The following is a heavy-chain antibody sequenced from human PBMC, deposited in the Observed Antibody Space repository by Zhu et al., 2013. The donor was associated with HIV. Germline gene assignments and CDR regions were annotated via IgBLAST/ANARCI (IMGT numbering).Heavy chain of an antibody. CDR1: GYTFISYY. Sequence: QVQLVQSGAELKKPGASVKVSCKASGYTFISYYIHWVRQAPGQGLEWMGWIKPDTGGTSHAQKFQDRVTMTRDTSVNTAYLHLTRLRFDDTAVYYCAKEQQLALYSYYYGFDVWGQGTTLTVSS. J-gene: IGHJ6*02. V-gene: IGHV1-2*02. D-gene: IGHD6-13*01. CDR3: AKEQQLALYSYYYGFDV. CDR2: IKPDTGGT.